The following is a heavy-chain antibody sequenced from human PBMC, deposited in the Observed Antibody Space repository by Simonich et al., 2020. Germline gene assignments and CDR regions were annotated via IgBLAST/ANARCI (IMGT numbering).Heavy chain of an antibody. J-gene: IGHJ4*02. CDR1: GGSFSGYY. V-gene: IGHV4-34*01. CDR3: AMRIFNYDY. CDR2: INHSGSN. Sequence: QVQLQQLGAGLLKPSETLSLTCAGYGGSFSGYYWSWIRQPPGKGLEWIREINHSGSNNYNPSLKSRVTRSVDTSKNQFSLKLSSVTAADTAVYYCAMRIFNYDYWGQGTLVTVSS.